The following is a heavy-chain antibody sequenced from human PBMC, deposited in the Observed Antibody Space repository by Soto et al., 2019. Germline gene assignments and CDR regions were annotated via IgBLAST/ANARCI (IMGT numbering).Heavy chain of an antibody. D-gene: IGHD6-13*01. CDR2: ITGSGDST. Sequence: EVQLLESGGVLVQPGGSLRLSCAASGFTFSSYAMSWVRQAPGKGLEWVSAITGSGDSTYYANSVKGRFTISRDNSKNTLYLQMNSLRVEDTAVYYSARGGSSCYYFGYWGQGTLVTVSS. CDR1: GFTFSSYA. CDR3: ARGGSSCYYFGY. V-gene: IGHV3-23*01. J-gene: IGHJ4*02.